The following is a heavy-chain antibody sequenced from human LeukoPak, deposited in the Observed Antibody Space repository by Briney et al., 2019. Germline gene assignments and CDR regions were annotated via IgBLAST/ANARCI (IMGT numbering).Heavy chain of an antibody. CDR2: ISYDGSNK. CDR1: GFTFSSYG. D-gene: IGHD6-19*01. J-gene: IGHJ4*02. V-gene: IGHV3-30*18. Sequence: GGSLRLSCAASGFTFSSYGMHWVRQAPGKGLEWLAVISYDGSNKYYADSVKGRFTISRDNSKNTLYLQMNSLRAEDTAVYYCAKDRGIAVAGFDYWGQGTLVTVSS. CDR3: AKDRGIAVAGFDY.